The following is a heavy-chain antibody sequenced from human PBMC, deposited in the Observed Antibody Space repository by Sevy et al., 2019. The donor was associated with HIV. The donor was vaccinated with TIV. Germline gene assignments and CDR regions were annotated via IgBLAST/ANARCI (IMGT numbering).Heavy chain of an antibody. CDR2: FDPEDGDPEDGKT. Sequence: ASVKVSCKVSGYTLNEFSMHWVRQAPGKGLEWMTTFDPEDGDPEDGKTIYAQKFLGRVTVTEDTSTDTAYMELSSLRTEDTAVYYWAITKDYYVSSVYPFDYWGQGTLVTVSS. CDR3: AITKDYYVSSVYPFDY. V-gene: IGHV1-24*01. D-gene: IGHD3-22*01. J-gene: IGHJ4*02. CDR1: GYTLNEFS.